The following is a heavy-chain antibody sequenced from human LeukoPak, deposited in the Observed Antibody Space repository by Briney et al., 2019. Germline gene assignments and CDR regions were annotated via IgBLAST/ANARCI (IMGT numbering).Heavy chain of an antibody. CDR1: GYSFTSYW. J-gene: IGHJ5*02. CDR3: ARHSAYYDSSGYYPNWFDP. Sequence: GESLKISCKGSGYSFTSYWIGWVRQMPGKGLEWMGIIYPGDSGTRYSPSFQGQVTISADKSISTAYLQWSSLKASDTAMYYCARHSAYYDSSGYYPNWFDPWGQGTLVTVSS. CDR2: IYPGDSGT. V-gene: IGHV5-51*01. D-gene: IGHD3-22*01.